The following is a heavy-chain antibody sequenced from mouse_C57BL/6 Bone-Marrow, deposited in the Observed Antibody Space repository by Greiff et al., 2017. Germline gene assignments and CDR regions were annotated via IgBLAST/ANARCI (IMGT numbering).Heavy chain of an antibody. D-gene: IGHD1-1*01. CDR2: IDPENGDT. V-gene: IGHV14-4*01. CDR1: GFNIKDDY. CDR3: TTPATYYFDY. Sequence: EVQLQQSGAELVRPGASVKLSCTASGFNIKDDYMHWVKQRPEQGLEWIGWIDPENGDTEYASKFQGKATITAYTSSNTAFLQLSSLTSEDTAVYYCTTPATYYFDYWGQGTTLTVSS. J-gene: IGHJ2*01.